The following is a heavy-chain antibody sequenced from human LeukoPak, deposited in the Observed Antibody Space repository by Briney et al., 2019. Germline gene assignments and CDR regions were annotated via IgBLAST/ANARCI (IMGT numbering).Heavy chain of an antibody. CDR3: ARAYSSGWYIVDWFDP. Sequence: PSETLSLTCTVSGGSISSYYWSWIRQPPGKGLEWVGYIYYSGSTNYNPSLKSRVTISVDTSKNQFSLKLSSVTAADTAVYYCARAYSSGWYIVDWFDPWGQGTLVTVSS. D-gene: IGHD6-19*01. J-gene: IGHJ5*02. CDR2: IYYSGST. V-gene: IGHV4-59*08. CDR1: GGSISSYY.